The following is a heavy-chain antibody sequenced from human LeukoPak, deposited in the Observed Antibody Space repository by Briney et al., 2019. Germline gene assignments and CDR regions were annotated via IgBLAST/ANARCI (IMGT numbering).Heavy chain of an antibody. D-gene: IGHD4-23*01. CDR2: IRYDGSNK. V-gene: IGHV3-30*02. CDR3: AKEGGYGGNYWDY. Sequence: GGSLRLSCAASGFTFSSYGMHWVRQAPGKGLEWVAFIRYDGSNKYYADSVKGRLTISRDNSKNTLYLQMNSLRAEDTAVYYCAKEGGYGGNYWDYWGQGTLVTVSS. J-gene: IGHJ4*02. CDR1: GFTFSSYG.